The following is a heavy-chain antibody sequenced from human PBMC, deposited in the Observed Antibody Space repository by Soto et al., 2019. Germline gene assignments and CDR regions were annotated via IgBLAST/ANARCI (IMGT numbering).Heavy chain of an antibody. CDR2: IYSGGST. J-gene: IGHJ6*03. Sequence: GGSLRLSCAASGFTVSSNYMSWVRQAPGKGLEWASVIYSGGSTYYADSVKGRFTISRDNSKNTLYLQMNSLRAEDTAVYYCARDMDYYYYMDVWGKGTTVTVSS. CDR1: GFTVSSNY. D-gene: IGHD3-10*01. CDR3: ARDMDYYYYMDV. V-gene: IGHV3-66*01.